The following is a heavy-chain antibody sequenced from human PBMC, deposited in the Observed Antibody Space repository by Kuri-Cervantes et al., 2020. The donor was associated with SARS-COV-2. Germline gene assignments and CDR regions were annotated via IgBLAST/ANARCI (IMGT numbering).Heavy chain of an antibody. V-gene: IGHV3-30-3*01. J-gene: IGHJ6*03. CDR3: AKAGENYYYYMDV. D-gene: IGHD3-16*01. Sequence: GGSLRLSCAASGFTFSSYAMHWVRQAPGKRLEWVAVISYDGSNKYYADSVKGRFTISRDNSKNTLYLQMNSLRAEDTAVYYCAKAGENYYYYMDVWGKGTTVTVSS. CDR2: ISYDGSNK. CDR1: GFTFSSYA.